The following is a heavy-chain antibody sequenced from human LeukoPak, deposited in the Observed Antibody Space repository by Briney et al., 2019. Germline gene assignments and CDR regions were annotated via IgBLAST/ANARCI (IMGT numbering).Heavy chain of an antibody. D-gene: IGHD1-26*01. J-gene: IGHJ4*02. CDR3: ATVRPENSGSYYWDY. V-gene: IGHV4-59*08. CDR1: GGSISSYY. Sequence: SETLSLTCTVSGGSISSYYWSWIRQPPGKGLEWIGCFYYSGNTNSNPSLKSRVTISVDTSKNQFSLKLMSATAADTGVYYCATVRPENSGSYYWDYWGQGTLVTVSS. CDR2: FYYSGNT.